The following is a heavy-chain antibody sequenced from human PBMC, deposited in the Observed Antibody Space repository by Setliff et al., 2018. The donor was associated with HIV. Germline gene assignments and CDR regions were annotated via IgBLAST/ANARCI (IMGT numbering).Heavy chain of an antibody. CDR2: INNDGRKT. CDR1: GFTFSTYW. J-gene: IGHJ5*02. D-gene: IGHD5-12*01. Sequence: PGGSLRLSCAASGFTFSTYWMHWVRQAPGKGLEWVSHINNDGRKTTYADSVKGRFTVSRDNAKITLYLKMNSLRAEDTAVYYCARVASGYDYGWLDPWGQGTLVTVSS. V-gene: IGHV3-74*03. CDR3: ARVASGYDYGWLDP.